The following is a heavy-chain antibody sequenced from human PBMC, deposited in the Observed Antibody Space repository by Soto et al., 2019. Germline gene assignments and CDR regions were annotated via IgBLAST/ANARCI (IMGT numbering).Heavy chain of an antibody. J-gene: IGHJ4*02. CDR3: VRISQRDFWSGYYYFFDY. D-gene: IGHD3-3*01. CDR1: GYTFTDYG. V-gene: IGHV1-18*01. Sequence: QVHLVQSGAEVEKPGASVKVSCKASGYTFTDYGISWVRQAPGQGLQWMGWITAFNGNTKYAQQFQGRVTMTTDTSTSTAYMELRSLESDDTDVYYCVRISQRDFWSGYYYFFDYWGQGTLVTVSS. CDR2: ITAFNGNT.